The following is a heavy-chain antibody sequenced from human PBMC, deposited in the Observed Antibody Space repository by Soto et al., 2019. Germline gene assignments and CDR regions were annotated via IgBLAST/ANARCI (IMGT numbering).Heavy chain of an antibody. CDR3: VKGEYYYDSSGYYPFDY. CDR1: GFTFSIYA. Sequence: GGSLRLSCSASGFTFSIYAMHWVRRAPGKGLEYVSSISTNGGSTDYAESVKGRFTISRDNSKNTVYLQMSSLRVEDTAVYYCVKGEYYYDSSGYYPFDYWGQGTLVTVSS. CDR2: ISTNGGST. J-gene: IGHJ4*02. D-gene: IGHD3-22*01. V-gene: IGHV3-64D*06.